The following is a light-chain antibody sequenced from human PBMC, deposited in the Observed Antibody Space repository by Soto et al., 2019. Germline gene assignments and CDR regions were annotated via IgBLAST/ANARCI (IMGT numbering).Light chain of an antibody. CDR2: EGS. Sequence: QSVLTQPASVSGSPGQSITISCTGTSSDVGSYNLVSWYQQHPGKAPKLMIYEGSKRPSGVSNRFSGSKSGNTASLTISGLQAEDEADYYCCSYAGTKVVFGGGTKRSVL. V-gene: IGLV2-23*01. CDR3: CSYAGTKVV. CDR1: SSDVGSYNL. J-gene: IGLJ2*01.